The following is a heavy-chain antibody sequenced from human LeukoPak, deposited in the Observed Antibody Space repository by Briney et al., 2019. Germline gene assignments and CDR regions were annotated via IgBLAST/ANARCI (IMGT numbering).Heavy chain of an antibody. J-gene: IGHJ4*02. Sequence: QTGGSLRLSCAASGFTFSNYWMHWVRHVPEKGLVWVSRVNPDGSSITYANSVKGRFTSSRDNARNTLYLQMNRLRVEDTAVYYCARGGSYGDYWGQGILVTVSS. D-gene: IGHD3-16*01. CDR3: ARGGSYGDY. CDR2: VNPDGSSI. V-gene: IGHV3-74*01. CDR1: GFTFSNYW.